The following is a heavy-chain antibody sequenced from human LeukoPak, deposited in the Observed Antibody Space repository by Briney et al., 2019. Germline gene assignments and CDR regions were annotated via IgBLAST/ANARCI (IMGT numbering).Heavy chain of an antibody. CDR3: ASLVVVATTPHLGP. Sequence: PSETLSLTCAVSGGSISSSSFYWGWIRQPPGKGLEWIGIIYYSGSTYYNPSLKSRVTISVDTSKNQFSLKLNSVTAADTAVYYCASLVVVATTPHLGPWGQGTLVTVSS. D-gene: IGHD2-15*01. J-gene: IGHJ5*02. CDR2: IYYSGST. CDR1: GGSISSSSFY. V-gene: IGHV4-39*01.